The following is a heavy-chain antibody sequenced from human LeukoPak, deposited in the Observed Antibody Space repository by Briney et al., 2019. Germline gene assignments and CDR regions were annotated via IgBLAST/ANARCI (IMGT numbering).Heavy chain of an antibody. CDR2: ISGSGGST. CDR1: GFTFSSYA. D-gene: IGHD4-11*01. CDR3: AKDPSQMTTVTTADY. V-gene: IGHV3-23*01. Sequence: PGGSLRLSCAASGFTFSSYAMHWVRQAPGKGLEWVSAISGSGGSTYYADSVKGRFTISRDNSKNTLYLQMNSLRAEDTAVYYCAKDPSQMTTVTTADYWGQGTLVTVSS. J-gene: IGHJ4*02.